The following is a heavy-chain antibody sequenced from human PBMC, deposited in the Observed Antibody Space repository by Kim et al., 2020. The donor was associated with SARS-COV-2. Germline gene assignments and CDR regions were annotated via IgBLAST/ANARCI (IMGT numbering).Heavy chain of an antibody. CDR1: GGSFSGYY. V-gene: IGHV4-34*01. CDR2: INHSGST. CDR3: ARVWRDGYRPGGAFDI. D-gene: IGHD5-12*01. J-gene: IGHJ3*02. Sequence: SETLSLTCAVYGGSFSGYYWSWIRQPPGKGLEWIGEINHSGSTNYNPSLKSRVTISVDTSKNQFSLKLSSVTAADTAVYYCARVWRDGYRPGGAFDIWGQGTMVTVSS.